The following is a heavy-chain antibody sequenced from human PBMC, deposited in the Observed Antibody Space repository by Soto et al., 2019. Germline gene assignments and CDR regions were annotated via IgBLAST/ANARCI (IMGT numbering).Heavy chain of an antibody. CDR1: GFTFSSYG. V-gene: IGHV3-33*01. J-gene: IGHJ4*02. CDR2: IWYDGSNK. CDR3: ARDLRRYGYNYYFDY. Sequence: GGSLRLSCAASGFTFSSYGMHWVRQAPGKGLEWVAVIWYDGSNKYYADSVKGRFTISRDNSKNTLYLQMNSLRAEDTAVYYCARDLRRYGYNYYFDYWGQGTLVTVSS. D-gene: IGHD5-12*01.